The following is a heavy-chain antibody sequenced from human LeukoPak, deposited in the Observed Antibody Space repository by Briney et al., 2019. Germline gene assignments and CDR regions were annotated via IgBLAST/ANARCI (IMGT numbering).Heavy chain of an antibody. CDR3: ARAPYSSSSSYYYYYYYMDV. D-gene: IGHD6-6*01. CDR2: IIPIFGTA. V-gene: IGHV1-69*13. CDR1: GGTFSSYA. Sequence: SVKVSCKASGGTFSSYAISWVRQAPGQGLEWMGGIIPIFGTANYAQKFQGRVTITADESTSTAYMELSSLRSEDTAVYYCARAPYSSSSSYYYYYYYMDVWGKGTTVTVSS. J-gene: IGHJ6*03.